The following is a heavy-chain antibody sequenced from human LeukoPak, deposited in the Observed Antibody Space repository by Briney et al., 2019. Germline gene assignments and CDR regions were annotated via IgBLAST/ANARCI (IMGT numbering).Heavy chain of an antibody. CDR3: ARDRGRRYFDWFYMDV. V-gene: IGHV3-21*01. CDR1: GFTFSSYS. CDR2: ISSSSSYI. J-gene: IGHJ6*03. Sequence: PGRSLRLSCAASGFTFSSYSMNWVRQAPGRGLEWVSSISSSSSYIYYADSVKGRFTISRDNSKNTLYLQMGSLRAEDMAVYYCARDRGRRYFDWFYMDVWGKGTTVTVSS. D-gene: IGHD3-9*01.